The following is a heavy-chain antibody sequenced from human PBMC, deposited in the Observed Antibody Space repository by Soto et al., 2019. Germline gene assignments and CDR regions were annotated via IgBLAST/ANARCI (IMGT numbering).Heavy chain of an antibody. Sequence: GESLKISCKGSGYSFTSYWTSWVRQMPGKGLEWMGRIDPSDSYTNYSPSFQGHVTISADKSISTAYLQWSSLKASDTAMYYCARRSRNYYDSSGYRSLYFDYWGQGTLVTVSS. CDR3: ARRSRNYYDSSGYRSLYFDY. D-gene: IGHD3-22*01. CDR2: IDPSDSYT. V-gene: IGHV5-10-1*01. CDR1: GYSFTSYW. J-gene: IGHJ4*02.